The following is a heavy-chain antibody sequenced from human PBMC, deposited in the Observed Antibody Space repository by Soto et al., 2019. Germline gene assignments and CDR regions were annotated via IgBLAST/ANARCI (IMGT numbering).Heavy chain of an antibody. CDR3: ARHNYGSGSTYFDY. CDR1: GGSISNY. V-gene: IGHV4-59*08. CDR2: IYYSGST. D-gene: IGHD3-10*01. J-gene: IGHJ4*02. Sequence: SETLSLTCTVSGGSISNYWSWIRQPPGKGLEWIGYIYYSGSTNYNPSLKSRVTISLDTSKNQFSLKLSSVTAADTAVYYCARHNYGSGSTYFDYWGQGTLVTVSS.